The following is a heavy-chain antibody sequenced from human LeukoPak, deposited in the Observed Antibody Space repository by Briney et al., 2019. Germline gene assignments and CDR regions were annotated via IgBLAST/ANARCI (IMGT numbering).Heavy chain of an antibody. J-gene: IGHJ4*02. V-gene: IGHV3-23*01. CDR2: ISGSGGST. CDR1: GFTFSSYA. Sequence: PGGSLRLSCAASGFTFSSYAMSWVRQAPGKGLEWVSAISGSGGSTYYADSVKGRFTISRDNSKNTLYLQMNSLRAEDTAVYYCRKPPEWGEPRPSIDYWGQGTLVTVSS. D-gene: IGHD1-14*01. CDR3: RKPPEWGEPRPSIDY.